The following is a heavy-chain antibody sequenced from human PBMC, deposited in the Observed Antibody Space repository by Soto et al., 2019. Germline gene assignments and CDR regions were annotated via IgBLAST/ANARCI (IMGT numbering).Heavy chain of an antibody. J-gene: IGHJ5*01. CDR2: IYWDDDK. CDR1: GFSLSSSDVG. Sequence: QITLKESGPTLVKPTQTLTLTCTFSGFSLSSSDVGVGWIRQPPGKALEWLALIYWDDDKRYSPSLKSRLTITKDTPRNQVVLTVTNFDPVDTATYYGVRASGGGNSAWLDDWGHVTLVTVSS. CDR3: VRASGGGNSAWLDD. D-gene: IGHD2-21*02. V-gene: IGHV2-5*02.